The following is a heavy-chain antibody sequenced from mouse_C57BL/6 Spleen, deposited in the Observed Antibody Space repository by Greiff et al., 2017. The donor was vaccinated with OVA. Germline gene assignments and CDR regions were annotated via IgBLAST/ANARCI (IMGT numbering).Heavy chain of an antibody. Sequence: EVQGVESGGGLVKPGGSLKLSCAASGFTFSDYGMHWVRQAPEKGLEWVAYISSGSSTIYYADTVKGRFTISRDNAKNTLFLQMTSLRSEDTAMYYCARPYDYDPWCAYWGQGTLVTVSA. CDR2: ISSGSSTI. V-gene: IGHV5-17*01. J-gene: IGHJ3*01. CDR3: ARPYDYDPWCAY. D-gene: IGHD2-4*01. CDR1: GFTFSDYG.